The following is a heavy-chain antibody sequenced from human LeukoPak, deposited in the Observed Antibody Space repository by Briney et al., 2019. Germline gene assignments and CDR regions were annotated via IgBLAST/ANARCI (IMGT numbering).Heavy chain of an antibody. CDR3: ARARLVRGVPHY. J-gene: IGHJ4*02. Sequence: GGSLRLSCAASGFTFSSYAMHWVRQAPGKGLEYVSAISSNGGSTYYANSVKGRFTISRDNSKNTLYLQMGSLRAEDMAVYYCARARLVRGVPHYWGQGTLVTVSS. CDR1: GFTFSSYA. CDR2: ISSNGGST. V-gene: IGHV3-64*01. D-gene: IGHD3-10*01.